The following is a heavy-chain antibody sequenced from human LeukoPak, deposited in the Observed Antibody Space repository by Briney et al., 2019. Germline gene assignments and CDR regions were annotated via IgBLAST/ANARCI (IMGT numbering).Heavy chain of an antibody. D-gene: IGHD6-6*01. CDR2: ISSSSSYI. Sequence: PGGSLRLSCAASGFTISNFAMNWVRQAPGKGLEWVSSISSSSSYIYYADSVKGRFTISRDNAKNSLYLQMNSLRAEDTAVYYCARDVLRGGSSLPFDYWGQGTLVTVSS. CDR1: GFTISNFA. J-gene: IGHJ4*02. CDR3: ARDVLRGGSSLPFDY. V-gene: IGHV3-21*01.